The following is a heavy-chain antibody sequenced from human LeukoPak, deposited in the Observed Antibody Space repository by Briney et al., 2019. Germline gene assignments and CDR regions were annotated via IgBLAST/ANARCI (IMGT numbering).Heavy chain of an antibody. CDR3: ARDTGDCSSTSCYRFWFDP. Sequence: PSQTLSLTCTVSGGSISSGGYYWSWIRQPPGKGLEWIGYIYHSGSTYYNPSLKSRVTISVDRSKNQFSLKLSSVTAADTAVYYCARDTGDCSSTSCYRFWFDPWGQGTLVTVSS. CDR2: IYHSGST. CDR1: GGSISSGGYY. V-gene: IGHV4-30-2*01. J-gene: IGHJ5*02. D-gene: IGHD2-2*02.